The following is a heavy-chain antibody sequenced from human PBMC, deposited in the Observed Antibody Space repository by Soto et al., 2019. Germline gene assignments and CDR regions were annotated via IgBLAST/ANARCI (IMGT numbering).Heavy chain of an antibody. D-gene: IGHD1-26*01. Sequence: QITLKESGPTLVKPTQTVTLTCTFSGFSFSTGRVGVGWIRQPPGKALEWLALIYWDDDKRYSPSLKSRLTITKATSRKQVVLTMTNMDPVDTATYYCAHRRVVGRTLLFDYWGQGTQVTVSS. CDR3: AHRRVVGRTLLFDY. CDR1: GFSFSTGRVG. J-gene: IGHJ4*02. CDR2: IYWDDDK. V-gene: IGHV2-5*02.